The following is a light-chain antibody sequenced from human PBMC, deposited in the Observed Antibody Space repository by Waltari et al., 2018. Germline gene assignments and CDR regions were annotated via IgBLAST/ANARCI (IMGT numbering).Light chain of an antibody. CDR2: DTS. CDR3: QQYRSTLWT. CDR1: QSVGRS. J-gene: IGKJ1*01. V-gene: IGKV3-20*01. Sequence: EIVLTQSPGTLSLSPGERATLACRASQSVGRSLAWYQQKPGQAPRLLIYDTSRRATGIPDRFSGSGSGTDFTLTISSLQAEDVAVYYCQQYRSTLWTFGQGTRVEIK.